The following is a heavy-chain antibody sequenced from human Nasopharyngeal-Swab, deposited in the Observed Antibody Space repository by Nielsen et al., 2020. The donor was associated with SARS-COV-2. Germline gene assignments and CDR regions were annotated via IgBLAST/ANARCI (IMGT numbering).Heavy chain of an antibody. J-gene: IGHJ6*02. Sequence: GGSLRLSCKGSGYSFTSYWIGWVRQMPGKGLEWMGIIYPGDSDTRYSPSFQGQVTISADKSISTAYLQWSSLKASDTATYYCARSMPSRYYYYGMDVWGQGTTVTVSS. V-gene: IGHV5-51*01. CDR1: GYSFTSYW. CDR2: IYPGDSDT. D-gene: IGHD2-2*01. CDR3: ARSMPSRYYYYGMDV.